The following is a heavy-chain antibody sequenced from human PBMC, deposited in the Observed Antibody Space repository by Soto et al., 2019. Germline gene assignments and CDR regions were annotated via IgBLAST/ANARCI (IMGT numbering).Heavy chain of an antibody. Sequence: SETLSLTCTVSGGSISSSSYYWGWIRQPPGKGLEWIGSIYYSGSTYYNPSLKSRVTVSVDTSKNQFSLKLSSVTAADTAVYYCARDNGDYGGGLDYWGQGTLVTVSS. J-gene: IGHJ4*02. D-gene: IGHD4-17*01. CDR3: ARDNGDYGGGLDY. CDR2: IYYSGST. V-gene: IGHV4-39*02. CDR1: GGSISSSSYY.